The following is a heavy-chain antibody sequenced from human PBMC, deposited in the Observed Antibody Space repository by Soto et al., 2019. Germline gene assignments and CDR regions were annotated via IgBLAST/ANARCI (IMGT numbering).Heavy chain of an antibody. J-gene: IGHJ6*02. CDR2: ISAYNGNT. CDR1: GYTFTSYG. V-gene: IGHV1-18*04. D-gene: IGHD3-3*01. Sequence: ASVKVSCKASGYTFTSYGISWVRQAPGQGLEWMGWISAYNGNTNYAQKLQGRVTMTTDTPTSTAYMELRSLRSDDTAVYYCARDRYYDFWSGSTYYYYGMDVWGQGTTVTVSS. CDR3: ARDRYYDFWSGSTYYYYGMDV.